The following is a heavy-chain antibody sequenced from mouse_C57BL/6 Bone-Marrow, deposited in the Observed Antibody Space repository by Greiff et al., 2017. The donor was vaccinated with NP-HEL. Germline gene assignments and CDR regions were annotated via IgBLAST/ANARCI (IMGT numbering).Heavy chain of an antibody. D-gene: IGHD1-1*01. Sequence: EVQLQQSGPELVKPGASVKISCKASGYTFTDYYMNWVKQSHGKSLEWIGDINPNNGGTSYNQKFKGKATLTVDKSSSTAYMELRSLTSEDSAVYYCASRGYGSSYGYFDFWGTGTTVTVSS. V-gene: IGHV1-26*01. J-gene: IGHJ1*03. CDR3: ASRGYGSSYGYFDF. CDR2: INPNNGGT. CDR1: GYTFTDYY.